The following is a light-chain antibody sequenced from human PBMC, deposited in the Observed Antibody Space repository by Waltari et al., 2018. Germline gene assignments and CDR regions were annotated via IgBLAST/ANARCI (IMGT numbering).Light chain of an antibody. V-gene: IGLV2-23*02. J-gene: IGLJ1*01. CDR3: CSYAGSSTFLYV. CDR1: SSDVGSYNL. CDR2: EVS. Sequence: QSALTQPASVSGSPGQSITISCTGTSSDVGSYNLVSWYQQHPGKAPKLMIYEVSKRPSGVSNRFSGSKSCNPASLTISGLQAEDEADYYCCSYAGSSTFLYVFGTGTKVTVL.